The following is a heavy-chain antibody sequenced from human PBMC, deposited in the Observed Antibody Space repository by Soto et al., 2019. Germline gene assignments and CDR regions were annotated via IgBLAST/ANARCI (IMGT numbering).Heavy chain of an antibody. V-gene: IGHV3-64*01. Sequence: PGGSLRLSCAASGFTFSSYAMHWVRQAPGKGLEYVSAISSNGGSTYYANSVKGRFTISRDNSKNTLYLQMGSLRAEDMAVYYCARVGPYDYIWGSYRTGLDYWGQGTLVTVSS. CDR2: ISSNGGST. CDR3: ARVGPYDYIWGSYRTGLDY. CDR1: GFTFSSYA. D-gene: IGHD3-16*02. J-gene: IGHJ4*02.